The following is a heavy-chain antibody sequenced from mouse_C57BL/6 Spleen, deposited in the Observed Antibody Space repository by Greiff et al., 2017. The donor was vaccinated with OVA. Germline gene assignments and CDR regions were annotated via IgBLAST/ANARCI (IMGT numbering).Heavy chain of an antibody. CDR1: GYTFTDYE. CDR2: IDPETGGT. CDR3: TRWEYGGDY. Sequence: VKLMESGAELVRPGASVTLSCKASGYTFTDYEMHWVKQTPVHGLEWIGAIDPETGGTAYNQKFKGKAILTADKSSSTAYMELRSLTSEDSAVYYCTRWEYGGDYWGQGTTLTVSS. V-gene: IGHV1-15*01. J-gene: IGHJ2*01. D-gene: IGHD1-1*01.